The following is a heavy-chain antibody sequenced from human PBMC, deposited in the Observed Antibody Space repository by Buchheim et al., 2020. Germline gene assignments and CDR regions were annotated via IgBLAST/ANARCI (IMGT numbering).Heavy chain of an antibody. J-gene: IGHJ4*02. CDR1: KFTFTTYT. Sequence: EVHLVESGGGLVEPGGSLRLSCIASKFTFTTYTLTWVRQAPGKGLEWVSSVSAGDSYEYYADSVRGRFIVSRDNAKDSLFLQMSRLTVEDTAVYYFAAKQCYDGMCQFDYWGLGT. V-gene: IGHV3-21*01. CDR3: AAKQCYDGMCQFDY. D-gene: IGHD3-16*01. CDR2: VSAGDSYE.